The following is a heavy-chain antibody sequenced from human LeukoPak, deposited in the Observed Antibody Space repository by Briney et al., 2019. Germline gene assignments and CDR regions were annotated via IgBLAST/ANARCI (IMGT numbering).Heavy chain of an antibody. CDR2: IYHSGTA. V-gene: IGHV4-31*03. Sequence: SETLSLTCTVSKDSFSSGGYYWSWIRQNPGKGLEWIGYIYHSGTAYYNPSLKSRVTISVDTSKKHFSLNLSSVTAADTAVYYCARDVSGYGNRDCWGQGTLVTVSS. CDR1: KDSFSSGGYY. J-gene: IGHJ4*02. CDR3: ARDVSGYGNRDC. D-gene: IGHD6-13*01.